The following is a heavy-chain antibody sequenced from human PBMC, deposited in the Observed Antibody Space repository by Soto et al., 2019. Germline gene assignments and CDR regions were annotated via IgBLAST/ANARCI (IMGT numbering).Heavy chain of an antibody. J-gene: IGHJ4*02. CDR3: ARGGQWLPVY. CDR1: GGSFSGYY. Sequence: QVQLQQWGAGLLKPSETLSLTCAVYGGSFSGYYWSWIRQPPGKGLEWIGDIHHSGSTNYNPSLTSRVTISADTSKNQFSLHLSSMTPADTAVYYCARGGQWLPVYWGQGTLVTVSS. V-gene: IGHV4-34*01. CDR2: IHHSGST. D-gene: IGHD6-19*01.